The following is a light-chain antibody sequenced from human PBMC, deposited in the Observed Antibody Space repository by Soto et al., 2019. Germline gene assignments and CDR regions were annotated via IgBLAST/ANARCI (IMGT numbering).Light chain of an antibody. CDR1: TSDVGSYNF. CDR3: CSYAGSSTFV. V-gene: IGLV2-23*03. CDR2: EGF. J-gene: IGLJ2*01. Sequence: QSALTQPASVFGSPGQSITISCTGATSDVGSYNFVSWYQQHPGKTPKLILYEGFKRPSGVSNRFSGSKSGSTASLTISGLQADDEADYYCCSYAGSSTFVFGGGTKVTVL.